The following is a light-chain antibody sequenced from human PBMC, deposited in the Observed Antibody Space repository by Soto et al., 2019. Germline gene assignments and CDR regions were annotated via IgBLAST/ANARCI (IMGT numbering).Light chain of an antibody. Sequence: QSALTQPASVSGSPGQSITISCTGTSSDVGGYNFVSWYQQHPGKAPKLMIYEVTNRPSGVSNRFSGSKSGNTASLTISWLQAEDEADYYCSSFTSGTTLFGTGTKVTVL. J-gene: IGLJ1*01. V-gene: IGLV2-14*01. CDR1: SSDVGGYNF. CDR3: SSFTSGTTL. CDR2: EVT.